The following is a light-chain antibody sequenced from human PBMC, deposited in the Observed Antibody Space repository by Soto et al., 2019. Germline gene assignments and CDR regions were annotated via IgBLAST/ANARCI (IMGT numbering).Light chain of an antibody. V-gene: IGLV2-23*01. Sequence: QSALTQPASVSGSPGQSITISCTGTSSDVGSSNLVSWYQQHPGKAPKVMIFEGSQRPSGVSHRFSGSKSGNTASLTISGLQAEDEADYYCCSFASSRTYVFGTGT. J-gene: IGLJ1*01. CDR1: SSDVGSSNL. CDR2: EGS. CDR3: CSFASSRTYV.